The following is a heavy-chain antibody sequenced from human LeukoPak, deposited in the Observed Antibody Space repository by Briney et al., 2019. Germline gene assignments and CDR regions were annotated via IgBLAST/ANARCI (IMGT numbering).Heavy chain of an antibody. CDR3: ARGGGLWIQLWFFDY. Sequence: ASVKVSCKASGYTFTGYYMHWVRQAPGQGLEWMGIINPSGGSTSYAQKFQGRVTMTRDTSTSTVYMELSSLRSEDTAVYYCARGGGLWIQLWFFDYWGQGTLVTVSS. J-gene: IGHJ4*02. V-gene: IGHV1-46*01. CDR2: INPSGGST. D-gene: IGHD5-18*01. CDR1: GYTFTGYY.